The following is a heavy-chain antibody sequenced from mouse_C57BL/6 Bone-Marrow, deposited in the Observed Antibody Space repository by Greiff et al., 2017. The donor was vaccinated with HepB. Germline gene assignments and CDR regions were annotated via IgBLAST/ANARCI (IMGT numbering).Heavy chain of an antibody. Sequence: EVQRVESGGGLVKPGGSLKLSCAASGFTFSSYTMSWVRQTPEKRLEWVATISGGGGNTYYPDSVKGRFTISRDNAKNTLYLQMSSLRSEDTALYYCARPDDGYYGGFAYWGQGTLVTVSA. CDR3: ARPDDGYYGGFAY. V-gene: IGHV5-9*01. J-gene: IGHJ3*01. D-gene: IGHD2-3*01. CDR2: ISGGGGNT. CDR1: GFTFSSYT.